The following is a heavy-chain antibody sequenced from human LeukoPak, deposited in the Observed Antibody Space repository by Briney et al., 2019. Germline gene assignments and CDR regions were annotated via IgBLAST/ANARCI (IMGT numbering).Heavy chain of an antibody. J-gene: IGHJ6*02. Sequence: ASVKVSCKASGYTFTSYYMHWVRQAPGQGLEWMGIINPSGGSTSYAQKFQGRVTMTRDMSTSTVYMELSSLRSEDTAVYYCAREIYDQTTGYYYYGMDVWGQGTTVTVSS. V-gene: IGHV1-46*01. CDR1: GYTFTSYY. CDR3: AREIYDQTTGYYYYGMDV. D-gene: IGHD1-1*01. CDR2: INPSGGST.